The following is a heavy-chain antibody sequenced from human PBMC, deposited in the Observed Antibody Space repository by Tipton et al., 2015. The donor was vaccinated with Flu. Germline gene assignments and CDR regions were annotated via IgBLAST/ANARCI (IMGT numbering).Heavy chain of an antibody. D-gene: IGHD3-10*01. CDR1: GGSISSYY. V-gene: IGHV4-4*07. CDR2: IYTSGST. CDR3: ARDEAYYYGSGSFYGMDV. Sequence: LSCTVSGGSISSYYWSWIRQPAGKGLEWIGRIYTSGSTNYNPSLKSRVTMSVDTSKNQFSLKLSSVTAADTAVYYCARDEAYYYGSGSFYGMDVWGQGTTVTVSS. J-gene: IGHJ6*02.